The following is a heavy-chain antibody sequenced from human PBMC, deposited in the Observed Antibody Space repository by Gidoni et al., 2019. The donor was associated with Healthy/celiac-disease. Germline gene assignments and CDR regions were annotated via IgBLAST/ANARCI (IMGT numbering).Heavy chain of an antibody. CDR1: GFTFSSYE. CDR3: AGRDYYDSSGSFDY. J-gene: IGHJ4*02. D-gene: IGHD3-22*01. V-gene: IGHV3-48*03. Sequence: EVQLVESGGGLVQPGGSLRLSCAASGFTFSSYEMNWVRQAPGKGLEWVSYISSSGSTIYYADSVKGRFTISRDNAKNSLYLQMNSLRAEDTAVYYCAGRDYYDSSGSFDYWGQGTLVTVSS. CDR2: ISSSGSTI.